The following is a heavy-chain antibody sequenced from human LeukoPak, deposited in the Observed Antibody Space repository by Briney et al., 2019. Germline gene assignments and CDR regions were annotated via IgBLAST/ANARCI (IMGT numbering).Heavy chain of an antibody. CDR2: LYNSGGT. CDR1: GGSISNYY. J-gene: IGHJ6*02. CDR3: ARGAGYSSGWYLKSFYYGMDV. Sequence: SETLSLTCTVSGGSISNYYWSWIRQPPGKELQWIGYLYNSGGTDYNPSLKSRVTISVDTSKNQFSLKLSSVTAADTAVYYCARGAGYSSGWYLKSFYYGMDVWGQGTTVTVSS. D-gene: IGHD6-19*01. V-gene: IGHV4-59*12.